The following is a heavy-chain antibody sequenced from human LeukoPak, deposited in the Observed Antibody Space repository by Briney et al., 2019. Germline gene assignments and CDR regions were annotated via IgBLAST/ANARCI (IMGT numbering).Heavy chain of an antibody. CDR3: ARVGTVTHYYYYYGMDV. D-gene: IGHD4-17*01. J-gene: IGHJ6*02. V-gene: IGHV3-30*04. Sequence: GGSLRLSCAASGFTFSSYAMHWVRQAPGKGLEWVAVTSYDGSDKYYADSVKGRFTISRDNYKNTTYLQMNSLRAEDTAVYYCARVGTVTHYYYYYGMDVWGQGTTVTVSS. CDR1: GFTFSSYA. CDR2: TSYDGSDK.